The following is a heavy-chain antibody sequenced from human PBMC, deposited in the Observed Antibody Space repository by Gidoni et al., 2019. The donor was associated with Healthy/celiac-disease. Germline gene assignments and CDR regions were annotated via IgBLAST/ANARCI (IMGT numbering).Heavy chain of an antibody. J-gene: IGHJ4*02. CDR2: IYYSGST. D-gene: IGHD3-22*01. CDR1: GASISSGGYY. CDR3: ARDPPGSGSGASQT. V-gene: IGHV4-31*03. Sequence: QVQLQQSGPGLVTPSQTLSLTCTVSGASISSGGYYWRWIRQHPGKGLEWIGYIYYSGSTYYNPSLKSRVTISVDTSKNQFSLKLSSVTAADTAVYYCARDPPGSGSGASQTWGQGTLVTVSS.